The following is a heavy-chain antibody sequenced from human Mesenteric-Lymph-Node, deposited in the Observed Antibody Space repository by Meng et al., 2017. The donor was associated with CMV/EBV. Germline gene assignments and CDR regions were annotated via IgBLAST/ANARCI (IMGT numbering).Heavy chain of an antibody. CDR2: IIPIFGTA. V-gene: IGHV1-69*05. J-gene: IGHJ4*02. D-gene: IGHD3-3*01. Sequence: SVKVSCKASGGTFSSYAISWVRQAPGQGLEWMGGIIPIFGTANYAQKLQGRVTMTTDTSTSTAYMELRSLRSDDTAVYYCARALVLEWLLYPDYWGQGTLVTVSS. CDR1: GGTFSSYA. CDR3: ARALVLEWLLYPDY.